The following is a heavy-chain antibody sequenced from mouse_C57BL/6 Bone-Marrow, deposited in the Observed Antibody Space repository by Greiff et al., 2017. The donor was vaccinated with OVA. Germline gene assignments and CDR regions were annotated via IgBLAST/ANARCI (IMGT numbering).Heavy chain of an antibody. Sequence: VQLKESGPVLVKPGASVKMSCKASGYTFTDYYMNWVKQSHGKSLEWIGVINPYNGGTSYNQKFKGKATLTVDKSSSTAYMELNSLTSEDSAVYYCATSGRAMDYWGQGTSVTVSS. CDR3: ATSGRAMDY. V-gene: IGHV1-19*01. CDR2: INPYNGGT. CDR1: GYTFTDYY. D-gene: IGHD3-1*01. J-gene: IGHJ4*01.